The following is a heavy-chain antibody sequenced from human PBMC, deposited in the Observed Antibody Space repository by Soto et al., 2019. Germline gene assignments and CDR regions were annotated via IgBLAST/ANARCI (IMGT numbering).Heavy chain of an antibody. CDR2: ISFDGTKK. V-gene: IGHV3-30-3*01. J-gene: IGHJ6*02. CDR3: AREDDYGYRYINYGLDV. CDR1: GFTFNIYA. D-gene: IGHD4-17*01. Sequence: PXVSLRLSCAASGFTFNIYALHWVRQAPGKGLEWVAVISFDGTKKYYSDSVKGRFTISRDNLKNTLYLQMNNLRVEDAALYFCAREDDYGYRYINYGLDVWGQGTTVTVSS.